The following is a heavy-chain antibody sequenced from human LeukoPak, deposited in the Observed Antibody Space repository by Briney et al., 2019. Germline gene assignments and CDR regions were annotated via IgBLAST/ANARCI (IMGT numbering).Heavy chain of an antibody. CDR3: ARRLYSSGYGDWFDP. CDR1: SGFISGHS. J-gene: IGHJ5*02. V-gene: IGHV4-59*08. CDR2: IXXXXRT. D-gene: IGHD6-19*01. Sequence: PSETLTLTCTASSGFISGHSXXXXRXPPGKXXXXXXHIXXXXRTNYNPSLXXXXXXXVDTSKNQVSLKLSSVTAADTAVYYCARRLYSSGYGDWFDPWGQGILVTVSS.